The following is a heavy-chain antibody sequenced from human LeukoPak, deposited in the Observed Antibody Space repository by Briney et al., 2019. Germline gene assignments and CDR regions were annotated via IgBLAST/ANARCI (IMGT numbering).Heavy chain of an antibody. Sequence: GGSLRLSCAASGFTFSDYYMSWIRQAPGKGLEWVSYISSSGSTIYYADSVKGRFTISRDNSKNTLYLQMNSLRAEDTAVYYCAKEVTRGYFQHWGQGTLVTVSS. V-gene: IGHV3-11*01. D-gene: IGHD4-4*01. CDR2: ISSSGSTI. J-gene: IGHJ1*01. CDR1: GFTFSDYY. CDR3: AKEVTRGYFQH.